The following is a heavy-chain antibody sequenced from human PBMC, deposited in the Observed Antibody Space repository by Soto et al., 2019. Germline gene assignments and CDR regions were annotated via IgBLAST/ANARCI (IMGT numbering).Heavy chain of an antibody. CDR1: GGSISSSGYY. Sequence: PSETLSLTGTVSGGSISSSGYYWGWIRQPPGKGLEWIGSIYYSGSTYYNPSLKSRVTISVDTSKNQFSLKLSSVTAADTAVYYCARHTTVVTRAYFDYAGQGTLVTVS. J-gene: IGHJ4*02. D-gene: IGHD2-21*02. V-gene: IGHV4-39*01. CDR3: ARHTTVVTRAYFDY. CDR2: IYYSGST.